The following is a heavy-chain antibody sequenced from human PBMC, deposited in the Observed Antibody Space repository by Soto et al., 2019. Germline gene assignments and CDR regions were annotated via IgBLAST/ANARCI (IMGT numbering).Heavy chain of an antibody. J-gene: IGHJ5*02. CDR3: ASVADLAVAGTRWFDP. Sequence: EVQLVESGGGLVQPGGSLRLSCAASGFTVSSNYMSWVRQAPGKGLEWVSVIYSGGSTYYADSVKGRFTISRDNSKNTLCLQRNSLSAEDTAVYYCASVADLAVAGTRWFDPWGQGTLVTVSS. CDR1: GFTVSSNY. CDR2: IYSGGST. D-gene: IGHD6-19*01. V-gene: IGHV3-66*01.